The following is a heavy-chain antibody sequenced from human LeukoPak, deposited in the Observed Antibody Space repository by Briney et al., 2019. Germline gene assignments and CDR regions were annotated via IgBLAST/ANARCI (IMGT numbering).Heavy chain of an antibody. CDR2: ISISSSTI. J-gene: IGHJ5*02. CDR1: GFPLSSYA. Sequence: GGSLRLSCAAFGFPLSSYAMSWVRQAPGKGLEWVSYISISSSTIYYADSVKGRFTISRDNAKNSLYLQMDSLRAGDTAVYYCAREAITGTFGFDPWGQGTLVTVSS. D-gene: IGHD1-7*01. CDR3: AREAITGTFGFDP. V-gene: IGHV3-48*01.